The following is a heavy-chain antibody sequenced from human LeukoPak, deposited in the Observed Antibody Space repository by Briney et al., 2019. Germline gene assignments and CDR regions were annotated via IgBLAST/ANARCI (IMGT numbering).Heavy chain of an antibody. Sequence: GGSLRLSCVASGFTFGDYAMHWVRQAPGKGLEWVSCINWDTEKIGYAVSVKGRFTISRDNAKNSLYLQMNSLRVDDTAFYYCTKDLSYGSGSYWGASEIWGQGTMVTVSS. CDR2: INWDTEKI. CDR1: GFTFGDYA. J-gene: IGHJ3*02. V-gene: IGHV3-9*01. CDR3: TKDLSYGSGSYWGASEI. D-gene: IGHD3-10*01.